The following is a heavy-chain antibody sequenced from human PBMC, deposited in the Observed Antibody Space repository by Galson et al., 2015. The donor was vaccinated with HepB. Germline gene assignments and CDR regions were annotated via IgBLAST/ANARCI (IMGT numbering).Heavy chain of an antibody. Sequence: SLRLSCAASGFTFSSYGMHWVRQAPGKGLEWVAVISYDGSNKYYADSVKGRFTISRDNSKNTLYLQMNSLRAEDTAVYYCAKGGITIFGGWFDPWGQGTLVTASS. CDR3: AKGGITIFGGWFDP. D-gene: IGHD3-3*01. V-gene: IGHV3-30*18. J-gene: IGHJ5*02. CDR1: GFTFSSYG. CDR2: ISYDGSNK.